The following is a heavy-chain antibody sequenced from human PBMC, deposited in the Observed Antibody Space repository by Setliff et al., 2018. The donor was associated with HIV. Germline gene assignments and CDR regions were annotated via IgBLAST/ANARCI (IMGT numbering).Heavy chain of an antibody. CDR2: IDWDDDK. Sequence: SGPTLVNPTQTLTLTCTFSGFSLTNTGMRVSWIRQPPGKALEWLARIDWDDDKFYSTSLRSRLTISKDTSKNQVVLTMTDMDPLDTATYYCARHCYGDLGGRFEIWGRGTLVTVSS. J-gene: IGHJ2*01. CDR3: ARHCYGDLGGRFEI. V-gene: IGHV2-70*04. CDR1: GFSLTNTGMR. D-gene: IGHD4-17*01.